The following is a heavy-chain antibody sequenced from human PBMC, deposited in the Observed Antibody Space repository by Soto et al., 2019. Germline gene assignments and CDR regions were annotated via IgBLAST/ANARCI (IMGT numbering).Heavy chain of an antibody. D-gene: IGHD3-16*02. CDR1: GYSISSGYY. J-gene: IGHJ5*02. V-gene: IGHV4-38-2*01. CDR3: ARVRAAQALHNWFDP. CDR2: IYHSGST. Sequence: SETLSLTCAVPGYSISSGYYWGWIRQPPGKGLEWIGSIYHSGSTYYNPSLKSRVTISVDTSKTQFSLKLSSVTAADTAVYYCARVRAAQALHNWFDPWGQGTLVTVSS.